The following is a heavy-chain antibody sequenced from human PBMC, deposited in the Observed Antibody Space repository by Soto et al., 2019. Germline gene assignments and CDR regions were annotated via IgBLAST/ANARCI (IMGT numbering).Heavy chain of an antibody. V-gene: IGHV3-30*18. Sequence: PGGSLRVSCAASGFSFSTYGMHWVRQAPGRGLEWVTVISNDGNRKYYGESVKGRFSVSRDNDKDTLYLQMNGLRPEDTGVYYCAKDGRQLSDLDMWGQVTKVTVSS. J-gene: IGHJ3*02. CDR1: GFSFSTYG. CDR2: ISNDGNRK. D-gene: IGHD2-21*01. CDR3: AKDGRQLSDLDM.